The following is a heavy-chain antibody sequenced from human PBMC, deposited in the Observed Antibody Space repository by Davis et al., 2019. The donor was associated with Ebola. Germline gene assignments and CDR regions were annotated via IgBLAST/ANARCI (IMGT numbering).Heavy chain of an antibody. D-gene: IGHD3-3*01. J-gene: IGHJ5*02. V-gene: IGHV4-59*01. Sequence: MPSETLSLTCTVSGGSISSYYWSWIRQPPGKGLEWIGYIYYSGSTNYNPSLKSRVTISVDTSKNQFSLKLSSVTAADTAVYYCARVNYDFWSGYANWFDPWGQGTLVTVSS. CDR2: IYYSGST. CDR3: ARVNYDFWSGYANWFDP. CDR1: GGSISSYY.